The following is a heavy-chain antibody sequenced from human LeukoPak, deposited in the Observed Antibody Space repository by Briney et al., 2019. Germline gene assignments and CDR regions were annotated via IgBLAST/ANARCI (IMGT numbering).Heavy chain of an antibody. CDR1: GFTFSSYA. CDR2: IWYDGSNK. CDR3: ARLSRGLDAFDI. J-gene: IGHJ3*02. Sequence: PGRSLRLSCAASGFTFSSYAMHWVRQAPGKGLEWVAVIWYDGSNKYYADSVKGRFTISRDNSKNTLYLQMNSLRAEDTAVYYCARLSRGLDAFDIWGQGTMVTVSS. V-gene: IGHV3-33*08.